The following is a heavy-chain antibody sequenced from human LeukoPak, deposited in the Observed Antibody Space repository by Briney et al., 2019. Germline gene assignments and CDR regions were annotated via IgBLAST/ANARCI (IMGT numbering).Heavy chain of an antibody. D-gene: IGHD3-16*01. CDR1: GFTVSTSY. CDR3: AREDALDY. V-gene: IGHV3-53*01. J-gene: IGHJ4*02. CDR2: IYSGGST. Sequence: GGSLRLSCAASGFTVSTSYMSWVRQAPGKGLEWVSVIYSGGSTYYADSVKGRSTISRDNSKNTVYLQMKSLRAEDTAVYYCAREDALDYWGQGTLVTVSS.